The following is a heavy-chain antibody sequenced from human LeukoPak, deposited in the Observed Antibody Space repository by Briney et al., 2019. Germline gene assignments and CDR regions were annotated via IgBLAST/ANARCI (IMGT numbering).Heavy chain of an antibody. D-gene: IGHD6-19*01. V-gene: IGHV3-30*18. CDR1: GFTFSSYG. CDR3: AKVRPGGWKYYIDY. Sequence: PGRSLRLSCAASGFTFSSYGMYWVRQAPGKGLEWVAVISYDGSEKYYEDSVKGRFTISRDNSKNTLYLQMNSLRAEDTAVYYCAKVRPGGWKYYIDYWGRGTLVTVSS. J-gene: IGHJ4*02. CDR2: ISYDGSEK.